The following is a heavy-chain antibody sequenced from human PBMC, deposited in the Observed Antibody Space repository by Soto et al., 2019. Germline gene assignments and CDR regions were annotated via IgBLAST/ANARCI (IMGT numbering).Heavy chain of an antibody. CDR1: GYTFSDHF. CDR3: ARARRGLATFDGMAA. D-gene: IGHD3-10*01. J-gene: IGHJ6*04. V-gene: IGHV1-2*02. CDR2: IKPSSGGT. Sequence: QVRLVQSGAEAKKPGASVTVSCRASGYTFSDHFIHWLRQAHGEGPEWIGWIKPSSGGTHYAHNFQGRVAMTPDASINTAYMALRILTSGDSGVYDCARARRGLATFDGMAAWGKGTTVTVSS.